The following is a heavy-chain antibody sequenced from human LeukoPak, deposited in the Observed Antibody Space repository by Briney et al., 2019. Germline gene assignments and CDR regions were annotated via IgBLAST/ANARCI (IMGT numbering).Heavy chain of an antibody. J-gene: IGHJ4*02. CDR1: GFTFSSSA. D-gene: IGHD2-15*01. CDR3: AKQLGYCSDGSCYFPY. CDR2: ISNNGGYT. Sequence: GGSLRLSCAASGFTFSSSAMSWVRQAPGKGLEWVSAISNNGGYTYYADSVQARFTISRDNSKSTLCLQMNSLRAEDTAVYYCAKQLGYCSDGSCYFPYWGQGTLVTVSS. V-gene: IGHV3-23*01.